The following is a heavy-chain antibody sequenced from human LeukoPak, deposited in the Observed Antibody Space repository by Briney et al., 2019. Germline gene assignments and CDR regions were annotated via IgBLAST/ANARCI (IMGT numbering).Heavy chain of an antibody. V-gene: IGHV5-51*01. Sequence: GESLKISCKGSGYSFTSYWIGWVRQMPGKGLEWMGIIYPGDSDTRYSPSLQGQVTISADKSISTAYLQWSSLKASDTAMYYCARLSGGGWYLDAFDIWGQGTMVTVSS. CDR2: IYPGDSDT. J-gene: IGHJ3*02. CDR3: ARLSGGGWYLDAFDI. CDR1: GYSFTSYW. D-gene: IGHD6-19*01.